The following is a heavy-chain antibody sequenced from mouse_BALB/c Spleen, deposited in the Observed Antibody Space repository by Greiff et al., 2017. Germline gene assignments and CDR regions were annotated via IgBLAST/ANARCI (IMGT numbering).Heavy chain of an antibody. V-gene: IGHV2-2*02. CDR3: ANRYLAY. CDR2: LWSGGST. CDR1: GFSLTSYG. J-gene: IGHJ3*01. D-gene: IGHD2-14*01. Sequence: VMLVESGPGLVQPSQSLSITCTVSGFSLTSYGVHWVRQSQGKGLEWLGVLWSGGSTDYNAAFIYRLSISKDNSKSQVFFKMNSLQANDTAIYYCANRYLAYWGQGTLVTVSA.